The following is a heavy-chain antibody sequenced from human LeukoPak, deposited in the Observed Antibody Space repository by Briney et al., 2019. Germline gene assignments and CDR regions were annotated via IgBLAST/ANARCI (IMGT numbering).Heavy chain of an antibody. CDR3: AKRWKWELAFDP. CDR1: GFTFSSYA. D-gene: IGHD1-26*01. Sequence: TGGSLRLSCAASGFTFSSYAMSWVRQAPGKGLEWVSAISGSGGSTYYADSVKGRFAISRDNSKNSLYLQMNSLRAEDTALYYCAKRWKWELAFDPWGQGTLVTVSS. V-gene: IGHV3-23*01. CDR2: ISGSGGST. J-gene: IGHJ5*02.